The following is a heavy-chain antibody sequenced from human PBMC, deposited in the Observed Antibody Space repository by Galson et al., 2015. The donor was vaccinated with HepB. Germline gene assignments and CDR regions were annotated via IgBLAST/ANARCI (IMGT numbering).Heavy chain of an antibody. J-gene: IGHJ4*02. V-gene: IGHV3-15*01. CDR3: VTTFHSDSAGRD. CDR1: GFTFSTVW. Sequence: SLRLSCAASGFTFSTVWMSWVRQAPGKGLEWVGRIKSKNVGGTSDYAAPVNGRFTMSRDDSKNMLFLQMSSLKTEDTAIYYYVTTFHSDSAGRDWGQGTLVTVSS. D-gene: IGHD3-22*01. CDR2: IKSKNVGGTS.